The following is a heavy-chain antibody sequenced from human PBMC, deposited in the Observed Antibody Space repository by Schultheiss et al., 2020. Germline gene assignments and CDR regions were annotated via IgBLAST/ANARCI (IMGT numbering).Heavy chain of an antibody. CDR1: GYRFTTYW. D-gene: IGHD5-24*01. Sequence: ESLQISCKASGYRFTTYWIAWVRQMPGKGLEWMGIIYPGDSDTRYSPSFQGQVTISADKSISTAYLQWSSLKASDTAMYYCARGLGDGYNFDYWGQGTLVTVSS. CDR2: IYPGDSDT. CDR3: ARGLGDGYNFDY. J-gene: IGHJ4*02. V-gene: IGHV5-51*01.